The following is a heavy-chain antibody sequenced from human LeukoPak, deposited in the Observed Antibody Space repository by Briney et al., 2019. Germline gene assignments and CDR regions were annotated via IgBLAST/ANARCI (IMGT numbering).Heavy chain of an antibody. J-gene: IGHJ4*02. CDR3: AIHDY. CDR2: ISYDGSNK. Sequence: GGSLRLSCAASGFTFSSYAMHWARQAPGKGLEWVAVISYDGSNKYYADSVKGRFTISRDNSKNTLYLQMNSLRAEDTAVYYCAIHDYWGQGTLVTVSS. CDR1: GFTFSSYA. V-gene: IGHV3-30-3*01.